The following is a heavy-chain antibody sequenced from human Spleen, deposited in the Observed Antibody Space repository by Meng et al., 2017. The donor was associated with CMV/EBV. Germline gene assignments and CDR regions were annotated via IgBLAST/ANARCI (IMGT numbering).Heavy chain of an antibody. CDR3: ARGISSYDY. V-gene: IGHV3-20*04. CDR1: GFAFDDYG. J-gene: IGHJ4*02. D-gene: IGHD6-13*01. Sequence: GESLKISCAASGFAFDDYGMYWVRQAPGKGLEWVSGISWNGGNTGYADAVKGRFTISRDNAKNSLYLQMNSLRAEDTAIYFCARGISSYDYWGQGTLVTVSS. CDR2: ISWNGGNT.